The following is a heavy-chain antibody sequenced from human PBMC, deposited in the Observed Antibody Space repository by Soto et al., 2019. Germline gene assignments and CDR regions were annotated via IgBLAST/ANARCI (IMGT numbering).Heavy chain of an antibody. CDR2: IIPIFGTA. Sequence: GASVKVSCKASGGTFSSYAISWVRQAPGQGLEWMGGIIPIFGTANYAQKFQGRVTITADESTSTAYMELSSLRSEDTAVYYCAREINDCSSTSCYYFDYWGQGTLVTVSS. CDR3: AREINDCSSTSCYYFDY. V-gene: IGHV1-69*13. J-gene: IGHJ4*02. CDR1: GGTFSSYA. D-gene: IGHD2-2*01.